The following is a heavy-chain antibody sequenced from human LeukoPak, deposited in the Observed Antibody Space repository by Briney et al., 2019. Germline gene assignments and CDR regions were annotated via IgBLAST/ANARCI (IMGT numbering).Heavy chain of an antibody. CDR2: IRQHGSET. CDR1: GFTFSSYW. V-gene: IGHV3-7*03. CDR3: AKDRRGPRYDHLYYFDY. D-gene: IGHD3-3*01. Sequence: GGSLRLSCAASGFTFSSYWMSWVRQAPGKGLEWVANIRQHGSETHYVDSVKGRFTISRDNAKNSLYLQMNSLRAEDTAVYYCAKDRRGPRYDHLYYFDYWGQGTLVTVSS. J-gene: IGHJ4*02.